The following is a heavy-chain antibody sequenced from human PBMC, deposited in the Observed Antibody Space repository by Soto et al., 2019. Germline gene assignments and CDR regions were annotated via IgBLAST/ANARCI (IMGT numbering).Heavy chain of an antibody. Sequence: XESLRLSCAASGFTFSNAWMSGVRQAPGKGLEWVGRIKSKTDGGTTDYAAPVKGRFTISRDDSKNTLYLQMNSLKTEDTAVYYCTTVYSGSYYVNYWGQGTLVTV. J-gene: IGHJ4*02. V-gene: IGHV3-15*01. CDR3: TTVYSGSYYVNY. CDR1: GFTFSNAW. CDR2: IKSKTDGGTT. D-gene: IGHD1-26*01.